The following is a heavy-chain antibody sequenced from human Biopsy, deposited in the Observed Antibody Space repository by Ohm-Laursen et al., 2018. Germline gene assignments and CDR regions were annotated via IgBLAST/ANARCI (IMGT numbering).Heavy chain of an antibody. Sequence: SDTLSLTCTVSGGSLSGYSWNWIRQPAGKGLEWIGRIYASETTHFNPSLRSRLIMSVDTSRNQFSLRLSLVTAADTAIYYCAREFTYNYGAKGALDIWGQGTKVTVSS. CDR3: AREFTYNYGAKGALDI. V-gene: IGHV4-4*07. CDR1: GGSLSGYS. CDR2: IYASETT. J-gene: IGHJ3*02. D-gene: IGHD4/OR15-4a*01.